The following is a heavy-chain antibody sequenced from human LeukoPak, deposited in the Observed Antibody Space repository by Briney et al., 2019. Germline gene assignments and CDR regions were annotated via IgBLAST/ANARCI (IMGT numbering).Heavy chain of an antibody. V-gene: IGHV3-30*02. CDR1: GFTFSSYG. CDR3: AKGLDYPPYYYYMDV. Sequence: PGGSLRLSCAASGFTFSSYGMHWVRQAPGKGLEWVAFIRYDGSNKYYADSVKGRFTISRDNSKNTLYLQMNSLRAEDTAVYYCAKGLDYPPYYYYMDVWGKGTTVTVSS. D-gene: IGHD3-10*01. J-gene: IGHJ6*03. CDR2: IRYDGSNK.